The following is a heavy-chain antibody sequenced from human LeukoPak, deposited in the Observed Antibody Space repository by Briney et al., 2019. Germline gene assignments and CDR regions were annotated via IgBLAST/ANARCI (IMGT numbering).Heavy chain of an antibody. D-gene: IGHD2-2*01. Sequence: SETLSLTCTVSGGSISSSSYYWGWIRQPPGKGLEWIGSIYYSGSTYCNPSLKSRVTISVDTSKNQFSLKLSSVTAADTAVYYCATSRSVVVPPDYYYYYYMDVWGKGTTVTVSS. CDR3: ATSRSVVVPPDYYYYYYMDV. J-gene: IGHJ6*03. V-gene: IGHV4-39*01. CDR1: GGSISSSSYY. CDR2: IYYSGST.